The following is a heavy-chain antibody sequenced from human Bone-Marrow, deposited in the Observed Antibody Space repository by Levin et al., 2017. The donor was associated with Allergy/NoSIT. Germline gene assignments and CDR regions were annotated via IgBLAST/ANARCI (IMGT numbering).Heavy chain of an antibody. Sequence: SETLSLTCSVSGASVSSANYYWAWIRQPPGKGLEWIGSIYYTGSTYYNPSLKSRVTISIDTSRNQFALRLSSVAATDTAVYYCANYGSGAPGHWGQGTLVTVSS. V-gene: IGHV4-39*01. CDR3: ANYGSGAPGH. CDR2: IYYTGST. J-gene: IGHJ4*02. CDR1: GASVSSANYY. D-gene: IGHD3-10*01.